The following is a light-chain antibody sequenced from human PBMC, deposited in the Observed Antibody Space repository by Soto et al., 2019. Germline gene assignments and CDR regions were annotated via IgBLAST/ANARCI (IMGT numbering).Light chain of an antibody. V-gene: IGLV1-40*01. Sequence: QSVLTQPPSVSGAPGQRVTISCTGSSSNIGATSDVHWYQQLPGAAPKLLIYGNNNRPSGVAARFSGSKSGTSASLAITGLQVEDEADYYCQSYDSTLRGLVAVGGGTKLTVL. CDR1: SSNIGATSD. J-gene: IGLJ2*01. CDR3: QSYDSTLRGLVA. CDR2: GNN.